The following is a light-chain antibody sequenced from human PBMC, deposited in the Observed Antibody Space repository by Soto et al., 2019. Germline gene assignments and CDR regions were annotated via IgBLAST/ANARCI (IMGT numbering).Light chain of an antibody. CDR1: QSIATAF. V-gene: IGKV3-20*01. J-gene: IGKJ1*01. CDR3: QQYESTLKT. CDR2: GAS. Sequence: EIVFTQSPSTLSLFRGERATLSCRASQSIATAFLAWYQQKPGQAPRLLIYGASSRAAGIPDRFSGSGSGTDFTLTISRLEPEDFAMYYCQQYESTLKTFGQGTKVDIK.